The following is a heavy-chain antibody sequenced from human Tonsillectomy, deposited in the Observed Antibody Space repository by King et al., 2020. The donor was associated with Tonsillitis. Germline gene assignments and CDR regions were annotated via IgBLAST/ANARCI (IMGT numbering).Heavy chain of an antibody. CDR1: GGSISSYY. CDR2: IYYSGST. V-gene: IGHV4-59*01. D-gene: IGHD2-21*02. CDR3: ARTGKAYCGGDCYTWYFDL. J-gene: IGHJ2*01. Sequence: QLQESGPGLVKPSETLSLTCTVSGGSISSYYWSWIRQPPGKGLEWIGYIYYSGSTNYNPSLKSRVTISVDTSKNQFSLKLSTVTAADTAVYYCARTGKAYCGGDCYTWYFDLWGRGTLVTVSS.